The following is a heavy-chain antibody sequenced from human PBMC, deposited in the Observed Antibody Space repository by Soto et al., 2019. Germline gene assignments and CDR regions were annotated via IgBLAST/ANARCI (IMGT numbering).Heavy chain of an antibody. J-gene: IGHJ6*03. V-gene: IGHV4-39*01. D-gene: IGHD4-17*01. Sequence: SETLSLTCTVSGGSISSSSYYWGWIRQPPGKGLEWIGSIYYSGSTYYNPSLKSRVTISVDTSKNQFSLKLSSVTAADTAVYYCARPARDYGDPGYYYYYMDVWGKGTTVTVSS. CDR3: ARPARDYGDPGYYYYYMDV. CDR2: IYYSGST. CDR1: GGSISSSSYY.